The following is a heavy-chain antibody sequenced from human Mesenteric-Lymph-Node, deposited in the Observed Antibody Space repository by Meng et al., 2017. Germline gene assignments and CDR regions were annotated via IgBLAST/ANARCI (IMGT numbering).Heavy chain of an antibody. CDR3: ARVAAAGPKNHDAFDI. V-gene: IGHV1-69*13. CDR2: IIPIFGTA. J-gene: IGHJ3*02. CDR1: GGTFSSYA. D-gene: IGHD6-13*01. Sequence: SVKVSCKASGGTFSSYAISWVRQAPGQGLEWMGGIIPIFGTANYAQKFQGRVTITADESTSTAYMELSSLRSEDTAVYYCARVAAAGPKNHDAFDIWGQGTMVTVSS.